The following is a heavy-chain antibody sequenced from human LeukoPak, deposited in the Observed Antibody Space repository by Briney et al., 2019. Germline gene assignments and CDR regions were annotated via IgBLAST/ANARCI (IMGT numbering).Heavy chain of an antibody. D-gene: IGHD3-22*01. CDR1: VGTFGSYA. CDR3: ARDGDSSGYYNPFDY. J-gene: IGHJ4*02. CDR2: IIPIFGTA. Sequence: GASVKVSCKASVGTFGSYAISWVRQAPGQGLEWMGRIIPIFGTANYAQKFQGRVTITTDESTSTAYMELSSLGSEDTAVYYCARDGDSSGYYNPFDYWGQGTLVTVSS. V-gene: IGHV1-69*05.